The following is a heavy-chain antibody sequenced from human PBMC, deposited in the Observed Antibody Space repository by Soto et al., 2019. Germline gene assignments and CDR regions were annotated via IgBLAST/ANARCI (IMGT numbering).Heavy chain of an antibody. CDR1: GFTFSSYA. J-gene: IGHJ6*01. D-gene: IGHD2-2*01. CDR2: IGESGTPT. Sequence: EVQLLESGGGLVQPGGSLRLSCAASGFTFSSYAMKWVRQAPGKGLEWVSLIGESGTPTYYADSVKGRFTISRDNSGNTLFLEMYRPRAEDTAVYYCARYIPGVRYYGMDVW. V-gene: IGHV3-23*01. CDR3: ARYIPGVRYYGMDV.